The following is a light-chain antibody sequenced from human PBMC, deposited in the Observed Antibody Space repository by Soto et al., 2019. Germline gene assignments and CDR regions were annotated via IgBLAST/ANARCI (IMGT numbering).Light chain of an antibody. CDR1: QSISPW. CDR3: QQYSSYWT. J-gene: IGKJ1*01. Sequence: DIQMTQSPSTLSASVGDRVTITCRASQSISPWLAWYQQKPGKAPNLLIYTASSLEGGVPSRFSGSGSGTEFTLTISSLQPDDFATYYCQQYSSYWTFGQGTKVEIK. V-gene: IGKV1-5*03. CDR2: TAS.